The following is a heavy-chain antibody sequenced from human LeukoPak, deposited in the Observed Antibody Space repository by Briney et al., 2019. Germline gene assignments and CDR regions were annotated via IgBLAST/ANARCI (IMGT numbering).Heavy chain of an antibody. CDR1: GYTFTDYS. D-gene: IGHD6-19*01. Sequence: ASVKVSCKASGYTFTDYSMHWVRQGQAPGQGLEWMGWINPNGGVTNYAQKFQGRVTLTRDTSISTAYMEINRLTSDDTAVYYCARLGLPYSSGWYPDYWGQGTLVTVSS. J-gene: IGHJ4*02. V-gene: IGHV1-2*02. CDR3: ARLGLPYSSGWYPDY. CDR2: INPNGGVT.